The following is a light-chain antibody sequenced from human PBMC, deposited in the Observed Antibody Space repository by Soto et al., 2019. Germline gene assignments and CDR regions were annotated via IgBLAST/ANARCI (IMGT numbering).Light chain of an antibody. J-gene: IGKJ5*01. V-gene: IGKV3-20*01. CDR2: GAS. CDR3: QQYNSWPPIT. CDR1: ERIYSAY. Sequence: EVVLTQSPGTLSLSRGERATLSCRASERIYSAYLGWYQQKPGQAPRRLIYGASSRATGIPDRFSGSGSGTEFTLTISSLQSEDFAVYYCQQYNSWPPITFGQGTRLEIK.